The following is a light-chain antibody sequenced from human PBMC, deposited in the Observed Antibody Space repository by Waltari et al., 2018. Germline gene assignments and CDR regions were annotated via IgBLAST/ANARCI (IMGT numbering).Light chain of an antibody. CDR1: SSDVGGYNY. CDR2: DVN. J-gene: IGLJ2*01. V-gene: IGLV2-14*03. CDR3: SSYRRSDIVV. Sequence: QSALTPPASVSGPPGQSITISCTGPSSDVGGYNYVSWYQHHPGKAPKIMIYDVNDRPSGVSNRFSGSKSGNTASLTISGLQAEDEADYYCSSYRRSDIVVFGGGTKLTVL.